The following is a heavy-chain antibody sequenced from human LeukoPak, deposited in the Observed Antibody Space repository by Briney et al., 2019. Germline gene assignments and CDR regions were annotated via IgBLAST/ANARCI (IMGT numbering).Heavy chain of an antibody. D-gene: IGHD3-22*01. CDR2: IGSSSSYI. J-gene: IGHJ6*02. Sequence: GGSLRLSCAASGFTFRNYVIHWVRQAPGKGLEWVSSIGSSSSYIYYADSVKGRFTISRDNAKNSLYLQMNSLRAEDTAVYYCARDPTMMYGMDVWGQGTTVTVSS. V-gene: IGHV3-21*01. CDR3: ARDPTMMYGMDV. CDR1: GFTFRNYV.